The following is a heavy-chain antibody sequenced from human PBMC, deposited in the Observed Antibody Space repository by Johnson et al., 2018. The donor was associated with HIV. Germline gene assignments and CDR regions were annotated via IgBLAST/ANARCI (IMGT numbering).Heavy chain of an antibody. J-gene: IGHJ3*02. CDR3: ARDSSNSFRFEMYAFDI. CDR2: ISYDGSNK. Sequence: HVQLVESGGGLVQPGGSLRLSCAASGFTVSSYAMHWVRQAPGKGLEWVAVISYDGSNKYYADSVKGRFTISRDNSKNTLYLQMNSLRAEDTAVYYCARDSSNSFRFEMYAFDIWGQGTMVTVSS. V-gene: IGHV3-30-3*01. D-gene: IGHD6-6*01. CDR1: GFTVSSYA.